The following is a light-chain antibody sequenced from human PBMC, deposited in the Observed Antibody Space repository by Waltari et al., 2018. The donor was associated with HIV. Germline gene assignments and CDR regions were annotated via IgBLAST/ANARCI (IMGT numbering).Light chain of an antibody. V-gene: IGKV3-20*01. CDR3: QQYAASPLT. J-gene: IGKJ4*01. CDR1: QSVRSAS. Sequence: EIVLTQSPGTLSLSPGERATLSCRASQSVRSASLAWNQQKPGQAPRLLIFGASSRAPGIPDRFSGSGAVTDFILTISRLEPEDCAVYYCQQYAASPLTFGGGTRVEIK. CDR2: GAS.